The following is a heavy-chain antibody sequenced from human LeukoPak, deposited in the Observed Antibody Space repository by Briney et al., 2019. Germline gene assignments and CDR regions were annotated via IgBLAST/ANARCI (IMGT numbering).Heavy chain of an antibody. J-gene: IGHJ4*02. V-gene: IGHV4-61*02. CDR3: ARGRGESGSPYWTHFYY. CDR1: GGSISSSTYY. CDR2: IYSSGST. D-gene: IGHD1-26*01. Sequence: SETLSLTCTVSGGSISSSTYYWSWIRQPAGKGLEWIARIYSSGSTNYNPSLKSRVTMSVDTSKNQFSLNLSSVTAADTAVYYCARGRGESGSPYWTHFYYWGQGTLVTVSS.